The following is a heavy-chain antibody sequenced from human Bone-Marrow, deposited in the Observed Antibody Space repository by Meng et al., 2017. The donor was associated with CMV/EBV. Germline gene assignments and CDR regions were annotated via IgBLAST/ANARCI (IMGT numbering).Heavy chain of an antibody. V-gene: IGHV4-61*01. Sequence: SETLSLTCTVSGGSVSRGSYYWSWIRQPPGKGLEWIGYVYHSGNTNYNPSLKSRVTISADTSKRQFSLKLNSVTAADTAVYYCTRGPGKYYYGSGSYPIDFWGQGTLVTVSS. D-gene: IGHD3-10*01. CDR2: VYHSGNT. CDR1: GGSVSRGSYY. J-gene: IGHJ4*02. CDR3: TRGPGKYYYGSGSYPIDF.